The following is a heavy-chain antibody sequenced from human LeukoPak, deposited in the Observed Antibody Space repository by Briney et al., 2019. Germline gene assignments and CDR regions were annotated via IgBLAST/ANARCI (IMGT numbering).Heavy chain of an antibody. V-gene: IGHV3-15*01. Sequence: PGGSLRLSCAVSGFTVNSAWMNWVRQAPGKGLESVGRIKSDSNGGTTDYAAPVKGRFTVSRDDSKNTLYLQMNSLKTEDTAVYYCRRAPDIRYSYGNDAFDIWGQGTMVTVSS. J-gene: IGHJ3*02. CDR3: RRAPDIRYSYGNDAFDI. CDR2: IKSDSNGGTT. D-gene: IGHD5-18*01. CDR1: GFTVNSAW.